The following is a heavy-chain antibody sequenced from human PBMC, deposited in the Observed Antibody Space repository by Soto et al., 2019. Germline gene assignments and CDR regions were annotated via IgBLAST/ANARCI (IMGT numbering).Heavy chain of an antibody. CDR3: ARGGVDIVATSPYYYYYYGMDV. CDR2: ISYDGSNK. Sequence: TGGSLRLSCAASGFTFSSYAMHWVRQAPGKGLEWVAVISYDGSNKYYADSVKGRFTISRDNSKNTLYLQMNSLRAEDTAVYYCARGGVDIVATSPYYYYYYGMDVWGQGTTVTVSS. V-gene: IGHV3-30-3*01. CDR1: GFTFSSYA. D-gene: IGHD5-12*01. J-gene: IGHJ6*02.